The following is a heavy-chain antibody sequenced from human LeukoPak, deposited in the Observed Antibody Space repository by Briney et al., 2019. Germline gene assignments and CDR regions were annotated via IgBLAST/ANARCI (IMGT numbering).Heavy chain of an antibody. CDR1: GFTVSNAW. CDR3: ARDCGTTNCYEAAGYFQH. CDR2: INSGGTT. Sequence: PGGSLRLSCAASGFTVSNAWMSWVRQAPGRGLEWLGRINSGGTTEYAAPVKGRFLISRDDSENTLHLQMNSLKTEDTAVYYCARDCGTTNCYEAAGYFQHWGQGTLVTVSS. D-gene: IGHD2-2*01. V-gene: IGHV3-15*01. J-gene: IGHJ1*01.